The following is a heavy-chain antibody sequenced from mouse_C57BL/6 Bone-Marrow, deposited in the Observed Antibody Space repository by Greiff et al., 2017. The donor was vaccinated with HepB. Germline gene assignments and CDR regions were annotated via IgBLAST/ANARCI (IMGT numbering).Heavy chain of an antibody. CDR3: ARDYYGSRDFDY. Sequence: VQLQQSGAELVRPGTSVKVSCKASGYAFTNYLIEWVKQRPGQGLEWIGVINPGSGGTNYNEKFKGKATLTADKSSSTAYMQLSRLTSEDSAVYFCARDYYGSRDFDYWGQGTTLTVSS. CDR2: INPGSGGT. CDR1: GYAFTNYL. D-gene: IGHD1-1*01. V-gene: IGHV1-54*01. J-gene: IGHJ2*01.